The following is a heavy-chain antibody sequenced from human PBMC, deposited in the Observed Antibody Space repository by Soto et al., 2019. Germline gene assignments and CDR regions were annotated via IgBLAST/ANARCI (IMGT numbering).Heavy chain of an antibody. J-gene: IGHJ6*02. CDR1: GGSVSSGSYY. Sequence: SETLSLTCTVSGGSVSSGSYYWSWIRQPPGKGLEWIGYIYYSGSTNYSPSLKSRVTISVDTSKNQFSLELSSVTAADTAVYYCARLYYDSSGPPGYYYGMDVWGQGTTVTVSS. D-gene: IGHD3-22*01. CDR2: IYYSGST. CDR3: ARLYYDSSGPPGYYYGMDV. V-gene: IGHV4-61*01.